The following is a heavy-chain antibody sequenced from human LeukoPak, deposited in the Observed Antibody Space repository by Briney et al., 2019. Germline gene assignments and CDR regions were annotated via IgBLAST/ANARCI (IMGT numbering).Heavy chain of an antibody. V-gene: IGHV3-15*01. J-gene: IGHJ4*02. CDR2: IKSKTDGGTT. Sequence: NPGGSLRLSCAASGFTFSNAWMSWVRQAPGKGLEWVGRIKSKTDGGTTDYAAPVKGRFTISRDDSKNTLYLQMNSLKTEDTAVYYCTTDAGYDYLFWDYWGQGTLVTVSS. CDR3: TTDAGYDYLFWDY. D-gene: IGHD5-12*01. CDR1: GFTFSNAW.